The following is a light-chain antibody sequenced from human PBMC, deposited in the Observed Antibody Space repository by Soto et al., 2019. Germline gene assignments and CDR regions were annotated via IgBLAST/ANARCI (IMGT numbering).Light chain of an antibody. V-gene: IGKV3D-7*01. CDR2: RAS. J-gene: IGKJ1*01. CDR3: RQYHKLWA. CDR1: QSVSSSY. Sequence: EIVLTQSPGTLSLSPGERATLSCRASQSVSSSYLAWYQQKPGQAPRLLIYRASTRATGVPARFSGSGSGTEFTLTISSRQAEDVAVYSCRQYHKLWAVGQETKGDIK.